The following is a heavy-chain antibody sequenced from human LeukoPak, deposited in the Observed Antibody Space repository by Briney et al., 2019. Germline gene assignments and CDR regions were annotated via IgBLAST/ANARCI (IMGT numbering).Heavy chain of an antibody. V-gene: IGHV1-18*01. CDR2: ISAYNGNT. CDR3: ARDTPFTMVRGVYDAFDI. D-gene: IGHD3-10*01. J-gene: IGHJ3*02. Sequence: GASVTVSCKASGCTFTSYGISWVRQAPGQGLEWMGWISAYNGNTNYAQKLQGRVTITTDTSTSTAYMELRSLRSDDTAVYYCARDTPFTMVRGVYDAFDIWGQGTMVTVSS. CDR1: GCTFTSYG.